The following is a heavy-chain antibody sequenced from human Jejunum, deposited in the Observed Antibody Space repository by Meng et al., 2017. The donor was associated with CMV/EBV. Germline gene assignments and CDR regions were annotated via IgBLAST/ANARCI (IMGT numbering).Heavy chain of an antibody. D-gene: IGHD2-21*01. V-gene: IGHV4-59*01. Sequence: VSGGSITNSYWSWIRQTPGKGLEWIGYIYYTGSTNYDPSLKSRVTISVDTSKNQFSLKLSSVTAADTAVYYCARDNVVHYYYGLDVWGQGTTVTVSS. CDR1: GGSITNSY. CDR2: IYYTGST. CDR3: ARDNVVHYYYGLDV. J-gene: IGHJ6*02.